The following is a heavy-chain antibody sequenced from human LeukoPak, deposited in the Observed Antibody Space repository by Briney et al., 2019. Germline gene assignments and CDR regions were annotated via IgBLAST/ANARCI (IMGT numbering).Heavy chain of an antibody. D-gene: IGHD3-22*01. Sequence: PGGSLRLSCAASGFIFNSYGMLWVRQAPGKGLEWVAFMRYDGSNKYYADSVKGRFTISRDNSKNTLYLQMNSLRVEDTAVYYCATLPYYYDSSGSYYFDYWGQGTLVTVSS. CDR3: ATLPYYYDSSGSYYFDY. CDR1: GFIFNSYG. J-gene: IGHJ4*02. CDR2: MRYDGSNK. V-gene: IGHV3-30*02.